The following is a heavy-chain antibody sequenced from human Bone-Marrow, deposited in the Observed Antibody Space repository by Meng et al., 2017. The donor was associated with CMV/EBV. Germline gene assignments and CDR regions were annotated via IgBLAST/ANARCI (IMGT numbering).Heavy chain of an antibody. CDR1: GYTFTGYY. Sequence: ASVKVSCKASGYTFTGYYMHWVRQAPGQGLEWMGWINPNSGGTNYAQKFQGRVTMTRDTSISTAYMELSRLRSEDTAVYYCATFPLVVAAHHSLDYWGQGTLVTVSS. V-gene: IGHV1-2*02. J-gene: IGHJ4*02. D-gene: IGHD6-6*01. CDR3: ATFPLVVAAHHSLDY. CDR2: INPNSGGT.